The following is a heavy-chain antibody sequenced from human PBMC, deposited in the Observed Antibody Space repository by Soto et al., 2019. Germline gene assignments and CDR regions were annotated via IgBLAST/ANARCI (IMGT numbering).Heavy chain of an antibody. D-gene: IGHD3-10*02. Sequence: KSSETLSLTCAIYNSSLGAFHWTWIRQPPGKGLEWIGELIHGGSTNYNPSLKSRVTFSLDTSRSQFSLHLMSVTAADSAVYYCARSPLSYDYVRQTWREVGDSFDVWGRGTSVTVPS. CDR2: LIHGGST. CDR1: NSSLGAFH. CDR3: ARSPLSYDYVRQTWREVGDSFDV. V-gene: IGHV4-34*12. J-gene: IGHJ3*01.